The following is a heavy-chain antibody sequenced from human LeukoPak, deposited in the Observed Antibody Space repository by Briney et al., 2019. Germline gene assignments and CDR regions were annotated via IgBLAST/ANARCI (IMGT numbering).Heavy chain of an antibody. CDR1: GFTFSSYG. J-gene: IGHJ4*02. Sequence: GGSLRLSCAASGFTFSSYGMSWVRQAPGKGLEWVSAISGSGGSTYYADSVKGRFTISRDNSKNTLYLQMNSLRAEDTAVYYCARGRIAVALGNWGQGTLVTVSS. CDR2: ISGSGGST. V-gene: IGHV3-23*01. D-gene: IGHD6-19*01. CDR3: ARGRIAVALGN.